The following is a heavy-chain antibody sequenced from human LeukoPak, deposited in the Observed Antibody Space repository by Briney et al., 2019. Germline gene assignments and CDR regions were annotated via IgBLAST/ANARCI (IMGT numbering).Heavy chain of an antibody. Sequence: GGSLRLSCAASGFTFSSYWMHWVRQAPGKGLLWVSRINSDGTTTYYADSVKGRFTISRDNAKNTLYLQVNSLRADDTAVYYCARGNYYGMDVWGQGTTVTVSS. CDR2: INSDGTTT. CDR3: ARGNYYGMDV. V-gene: IGHV3-74*01. CDR1: GFTFSSYW. J-gene: IGHJ6*02.